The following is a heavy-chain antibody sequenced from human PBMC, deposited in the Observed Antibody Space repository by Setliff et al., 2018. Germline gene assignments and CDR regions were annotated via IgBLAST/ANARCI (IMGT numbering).Heavy chain of an antibody. Sequence: ASVKVSCKASGYNFKTYAISWVRQAPGQGLEWMGFISLYDGHTNYAQNFQGRLTVTTDTSTSTAYMELSSLRFDDTAVYYCARGNPAERYEYWGQGTLVTVSA. CDR2: ISLYDGHT. V-gene: IGHV1-18*01. J-gene: IGHJ1*01. CDR3: ARGNPAERYEY. D-gene: IGHD5-12*01. CDR1: GYNFKTYA.